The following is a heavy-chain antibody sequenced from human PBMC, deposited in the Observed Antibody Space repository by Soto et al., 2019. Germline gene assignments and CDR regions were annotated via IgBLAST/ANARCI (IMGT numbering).Heavy chain of an antibody. D-gene: IGHD1-26*01. CDR1: GGTFSSYT. Sequence: QVQLVQSGAEVKKPGSSVKVSCKASGGTFSSYTISWVRQAPGQGLEWMGRIIPILGIANYAQKFQGRVTXXAXKXXSTAYMELSSLRSEDTAVYYCARVRATSYYYGMDVWGQGTTVTVSS. CDR2: IIPILGIA. J-gene: IGHJ6*02. V-gene: IGHV1-69*02. CDR3: ARVRATSYYYGMDV.